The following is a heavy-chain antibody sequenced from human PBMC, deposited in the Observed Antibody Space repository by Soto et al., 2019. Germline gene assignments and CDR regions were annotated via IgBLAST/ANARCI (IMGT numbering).Heavy chain of an antibody. V-gene: IGHV3-30*18. Sequence: GGSLRLSCAASGFTLSTYGMHWVRQAPGKGLEWVAAMSYDGTKEYYADSVKGRFTISRDNSRNTLFLQLNSLRAEDTAVYYCAKEYGSTWIDHWGQGTLVTVYS. CDR1: GFTLSTYG. D-gene: IGHD6-13*01. CDR3: AKEYGSTWIDH. J-gene: IGHJ4*02. CDR2: MSYDGTKE.